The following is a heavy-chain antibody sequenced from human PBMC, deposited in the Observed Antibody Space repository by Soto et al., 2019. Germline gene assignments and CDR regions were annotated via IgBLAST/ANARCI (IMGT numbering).Heavy chain of an antibody. CDR2: ISGSGGST. CDR3: VRGGGGGLFDP. CDR1: GFTFSSFA. D-gene: IGHD2-15*01. J-gene: IGHJ5*02. Sequence: GVSLRLSCAASGFTFSSFAMSWVRQAPGKGLDWVSAISGSGGSTYSADSVKGRFTISRDNAKRSLYLQMMSLTAEDTAIYYCVRGGGGGLFDPWGQGTMVTVSS. V-gene: IGHV3-23*01.